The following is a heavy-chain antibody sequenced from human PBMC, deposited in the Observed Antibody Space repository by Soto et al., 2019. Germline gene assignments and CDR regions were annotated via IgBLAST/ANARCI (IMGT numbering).Heavy chain of an antibody. V-gene: IGHV4-59*08. CDR3: ARHIALSGSFPFDY. J-gene: IGHJ4*02. CDR2: IYYSGST. CDR1: GGSISSYS. Sequence: PSETLTLTCTVSGGSISSYSWSWIRQPPGKGLEWIGYIYYSGSTNYNPSLKSRVTISVNTSENQFSLKLSSVTAADTAVYYCARHIALSGSFPFDYWGQGTLVTVSS. D-gene: IGHD3-3*01.